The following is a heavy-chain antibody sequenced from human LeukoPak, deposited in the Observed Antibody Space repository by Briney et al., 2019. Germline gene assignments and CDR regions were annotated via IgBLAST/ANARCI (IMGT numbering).Heavy chain of an antibody. CDR3: AKDVDPFGSGSYVEGFDY. V-gene: IGHV3-23*01. D-gene: IGHD3-10*01. CDR1: GFPFSDFS. CDR2: SNSGGTST. Sequence: PGGSLRLSCATCGFPFSDFSMSWVRQAPGKGLEWISTSNSGGTSTYYAESVKGRFTISRDNSKNTLYVQMNSLRAEDTAVYYCAKDVDPFGSGSYVEGFDYWGQGTLVTVSS. J-gene: IGHJ4*02.